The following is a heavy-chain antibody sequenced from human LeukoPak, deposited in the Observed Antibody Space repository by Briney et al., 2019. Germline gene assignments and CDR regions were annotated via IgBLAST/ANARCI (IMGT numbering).Heavy chain of an antibody. CDR3: ARGSRRLADFHY. D-gene: IGHD1-26*01. Sequence: SETLSLTCTVSGDSISSSDYYWGWIRQPPGKGLGWIETISYSGRTYYNPSLQSRVTISVDTSKNQFSLELSSVTAADTAVYYCARGSRRLADFHYWGQGTLVTVSS. J-gene: IGHJ4*02. CDR2: ISYSGRT. CDR1: GDSISSSDYY. V-gene: IGHV4-39*01.